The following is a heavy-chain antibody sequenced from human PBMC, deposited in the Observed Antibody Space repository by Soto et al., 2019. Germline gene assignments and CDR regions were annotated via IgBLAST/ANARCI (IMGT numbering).Heavy chain of an antibody. CDR3: ARGEVVALGY. CDR2: IYHSGST. J-gene: IGHJ4*02. Sequence: QLQLQESGSALVKPSQTLSLTCAVSGGSISSGGYSWSWIRQPPGKGLEWIGYIYHSGSTYYNPSLKSRVTILVDRSKNQFSLKLSSVTAADTAVYYCARGEVVALGYWGQGTLVTVSS. D-gene: IGHD2-15*01. CDR1: GGSISSGGYS. V-gene: IGHV4-30-2*01.